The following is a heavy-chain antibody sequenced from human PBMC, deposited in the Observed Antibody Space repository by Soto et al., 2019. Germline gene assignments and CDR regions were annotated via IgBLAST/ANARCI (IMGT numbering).Heavy chain of an antibody. CDR2: ISAYNGNT. CDR1: GYTFTSNG. J-gene: IGHJ5*02. Sequence: ASVKVSCKASGYTFTSNGISWVRQAPGQGLEWMGWISAYNGNTNYAQKLQGRVTMTTDTSTSTAYMELRSLRSDDTAVYYCARDGLVGAIEINWFDPWGQGTLVTVSS. V-gene: IGHV1-18*01. CDR3: ARDGLVGAIEINWFDP. D-gene: IGHD1-26*01.